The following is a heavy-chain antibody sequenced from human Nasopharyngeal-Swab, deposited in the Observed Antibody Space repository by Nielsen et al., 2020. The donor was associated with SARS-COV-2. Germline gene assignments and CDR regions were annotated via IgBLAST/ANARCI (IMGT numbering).Heavy chain of an antibody. Sequence: GESLKISCAASGFTFSSYSMNWVRQAPGKGLEWVSSISSSSSYIYYADSVKGRLTISRDNAKNSLYLQMNSLRAEDTAVYYCARLGWIAAAGTGKSDWGQGTLVTVSS. CDR2: ISSSSSYI. J-gene: IGHJ4*02. CDR3: ARLGWIAAAGTGKSD. CDR1: GFTFSSYS. V-gene: IGHV3-21*01. D-gene: IGHD6-13*01.